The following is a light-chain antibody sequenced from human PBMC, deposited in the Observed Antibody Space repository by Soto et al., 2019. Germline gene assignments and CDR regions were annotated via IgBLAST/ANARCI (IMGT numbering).Light chain of an antibody. V-gene: IGKV3-15*01. J-gene: IGKJ2*03. CDR2: GAS. CDR1: HSVRND. CDR3: KQYNNWYS. Sequence: EIVMTQSPATLSLSPGERATISCRASHSVRNDLAWYQQKPGKAPRVLVYGASTTATGVPARFSGSGSGTEFTLTISSLQSEDFAVYYCKQYNNWYSFGQGTKLEIK.